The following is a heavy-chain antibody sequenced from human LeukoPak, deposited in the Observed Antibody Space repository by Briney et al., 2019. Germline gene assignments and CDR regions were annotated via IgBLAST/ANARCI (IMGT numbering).Heavy chain of an antibody. CDR2: INPNSGGT. J-gene: IGHJ6*03. Sequence: WASVKVSCKASGYTFTGYYMHWVRQAPGQGLEWMGWINPNSGGTNYAQKFQGRVTMTRDTSISTAYMELSRLRSDDTAVYYCARDGTQGSKFRYMDVWGKGTTVTISS. CDR3: ARDGTQGSKFRYMDV. V-gene: IGHV1-2*02. D-gene: IGHD1-26*01. CDR1: GYTFTGYY.